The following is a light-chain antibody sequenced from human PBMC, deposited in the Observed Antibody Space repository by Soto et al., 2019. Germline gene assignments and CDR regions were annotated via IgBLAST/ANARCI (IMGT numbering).Light chain of an antibody. J-gene: IGKJ5*01. CDR1: QSVSSN. CDR3: QQYNNWPRT. V-gene: IGKV3-15*01. Sequence: EIVMTQSPSTLSVSPGGRATLSCRASQSVSSNLAWYQQKPGRAPRLLIYGVSTRDTGVPDRFSGSASGTEFTLTISSLQSEDFAVYYCQQYNNWPRTFGQGTRLEI. CDR2: GVS.